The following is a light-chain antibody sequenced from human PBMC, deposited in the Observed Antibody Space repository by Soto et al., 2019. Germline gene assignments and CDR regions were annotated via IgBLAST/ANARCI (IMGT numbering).Light chain of an antibody. V-gene: IGKV3-15*01. Sequence: EVVMTQSPATLSVSPGERGTLSCRASQSVSSNLAWYQQKPGQTPRLLIYGASTRATGIPARISGSGSGTEFTLTISGLEPEDFAVYYCQQYGSSPWTFGQGTKVDIK. CDR2: GAS. J-gene: IGKJ1*01. CDR1: QSVSSN. CDR3: QQYGSSPWT.